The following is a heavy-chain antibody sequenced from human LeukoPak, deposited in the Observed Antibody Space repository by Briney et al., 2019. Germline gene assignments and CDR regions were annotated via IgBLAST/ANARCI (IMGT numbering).Heavy chain of an antibody. J-gene: IGHJ4*02. D-gene: IGHD6-19*01. Sequence: SETLSLTCAVYGGSFSGYYWSWIRQPPGKGLEWIGEINHSGSTNYNPSLMSRVTISVDTSKNQFSLKLSSVTAADTAVYYCARAVGWYMGAIDYWGQGTLVTVSS. CDR2: INHSGST. V-gene: IGHV4-34*01. CDR1: GGSFSGYY. CDR3: ARAVGWYMGAIDY.